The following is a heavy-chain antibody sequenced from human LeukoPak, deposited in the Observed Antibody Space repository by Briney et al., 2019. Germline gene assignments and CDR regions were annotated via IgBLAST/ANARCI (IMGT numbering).Heavy chain of an antibody. J-gene: IGHJ4*02. D-gene: IGHD3-22*01. CDR1: GYRFSGYW. Sequence: KPGESLKISCKGSGYRFSGYWIAWGRQMPGKGLEWMGIIYPADSDTRYSPSFQGQVTISAAKSITTAYLQWSSLKASDTAMYYCATPHDATAYYYDSSGYFYWGQGTLVTVSS. CDR3: ATPHDATAYYYDSSGYFY. CDR2: IYPADSDT. V-gene: IGHV5-51*01.